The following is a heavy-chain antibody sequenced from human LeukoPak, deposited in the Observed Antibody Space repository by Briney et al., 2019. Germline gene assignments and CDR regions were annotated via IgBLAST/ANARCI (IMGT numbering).Heavy chain of an antibody. D-gene: IGHD1-26*01. V-gene: IGHV4-59*01. CDR2: IYYSGST. Sequence: SETLSLTCTVSGGSISSYYWSWIRQPPGKGLEWIGYIYYSGSTNYNPSLKSRVTISVDTSKNQFSLKLSSVTAADTAVYYCAREYGGSYCYYGMDVWGQGTTVTVSS. CDR1: GGSISSYY. CDR3: AREYGGSYCYYGMDV. J-gene: IGHJ6*02.